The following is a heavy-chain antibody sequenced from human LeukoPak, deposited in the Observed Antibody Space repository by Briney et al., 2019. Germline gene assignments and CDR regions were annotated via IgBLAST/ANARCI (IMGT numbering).Heavy chain of an antibody. J-gene: IGHJ5*02. Sequence: GGSLRLSCAASAFTFSNYAMSWVRQAPGKGLEWVSAINDRGVDTYYTDSVKGRFTISRDNSKNTLYLQMNSLRAEDTAVYYCAKDWAGIAAVNWFDPWGQGTLVTVSS. CDR3: AKDWAGIAAVNWFDP. V-gene: IGHV3-23*01. CDR2: INDRGVDT. CDR1: AFTFSNYA. D-gene: IGHD6-13*01.